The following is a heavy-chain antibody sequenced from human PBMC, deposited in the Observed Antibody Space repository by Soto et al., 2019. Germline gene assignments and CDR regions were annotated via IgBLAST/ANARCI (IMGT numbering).Heavy chain of an antibody. CDR3: ASLTGSLYWYFDL. D-gene: IGHD7-27*01. Sequence: QLQLQESGPGLVKPSETLSLTCTVSGGSISSSNYYWGWIRQPPGKGLEWIGSISYGGNTYYNPSLKSRVTLSVDTSKNQFSLKLSSVTAADTAVYYCASLTGSLYWYFDLWGRGTLATVSS. CDR2: ISYGGNT. V-gene: IGHV4-39*01. J-gene: IGHJ2*01. CDR1: GGSISSSNYY.